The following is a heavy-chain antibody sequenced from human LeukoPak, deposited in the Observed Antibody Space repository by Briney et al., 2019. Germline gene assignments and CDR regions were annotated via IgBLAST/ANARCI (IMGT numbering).Heavy chain of an antibody. CDR3: ASTFPYCSSGTCAL. J-gene: IGHJ4*02. V-gene: IGHV3-7*01. D-gene: IGHD2-15*01. Sequence: GGSLRLSYAASGLSFSSYWMTWVRQGPGKGLEWVATISPDGNRENYVDSVKGRFSISRDNAKNSLFLQMRSLRAEDTAMYYCASTFPYCSSGTCALGGQGALVTVSS. CDR1: GLSFSSYW. CDR2: ISPDGNRE.